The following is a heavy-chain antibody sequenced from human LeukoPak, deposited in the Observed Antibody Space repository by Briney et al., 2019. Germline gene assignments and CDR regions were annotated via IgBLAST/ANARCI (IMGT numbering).Heavy chain of an antibody. D-gene: IGHD3-22*01. Sequence: SETLSLTCTVSGYSISSGYYWGWIRQPPGKGLEWIGSIYHSGSTYYNPSLKSRVTISVDTSKNQFSLKLSSVTAADTAVYYCAREGATNYYDSSGYTKTQGAFDIWGQGTMVTVSS. CDR1: GYSISSGYY. CDR2: IYHSGST. V-gene: IGHV4-38-2*02. J-gene: IGHJ3*02. CDR3: AREGATNYYDSSGYTKTQGAFDI.